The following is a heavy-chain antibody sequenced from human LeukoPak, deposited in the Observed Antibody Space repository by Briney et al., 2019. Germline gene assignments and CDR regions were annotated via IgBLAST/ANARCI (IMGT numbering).Heavy chain of an antibody. CDR2: VDGDGSGA. Sequence: TGGSLRLSCAASGFTFGNHWMHWVRQAPGKGLVWVSRVDGDGSGASYADFVRGRFTISRDNAKDTLYLQMNSLRAEDTAVYYCVSLVVTADLAFDIWGQGTMVTVSS. CDR3: VSLVVTADLAFDI. CDR1: GFTFGNHW. J-gene: IGHJ3*02. V-gene: IGHV3-74*01. D-gene: IGHD2-21*02.